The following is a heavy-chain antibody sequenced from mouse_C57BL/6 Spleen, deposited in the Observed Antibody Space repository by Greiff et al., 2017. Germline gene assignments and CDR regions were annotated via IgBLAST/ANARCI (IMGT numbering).Heavy chain of an antibody. Sequence: VQLQQPGAELVRPGSSVKLSCKASGYTFTSYWMHWVKQRPIQGLEWIGNIDPSDSETPYNQKFKDKATLTVDKSSSTAYLQLSSLSSEDSAVYYCARRGKSNYGYFDVGGTGTTVTVSS. V-gene: IGHV1-52*01. J-gene: IGHJ1*03. CDR3: ARRGKSNYGYFDV. CDR2: IDPSDSET. D-gene: IGHD1-3*01. CDR1: GYTFTSYW.